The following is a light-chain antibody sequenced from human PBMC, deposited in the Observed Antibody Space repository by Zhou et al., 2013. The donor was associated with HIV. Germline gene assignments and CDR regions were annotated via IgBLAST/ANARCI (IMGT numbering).Light chain of an antibody. CDR3: QQYKSYPLT. CDR2: AAS. V-gene: IGKV1-16*01. Sequence: DIQMTQSPSSLSASTGDRVTLTCRASQNVNTDLAWYQQQPGKAPKSLIYAASRSQSGVPSRFSGSGSGTDFTLTINGLQPEDFASYYCQQYKSYPLTFGGGTKVE. CDR1: QNVNTD. J-gene: IGKJ4*01.